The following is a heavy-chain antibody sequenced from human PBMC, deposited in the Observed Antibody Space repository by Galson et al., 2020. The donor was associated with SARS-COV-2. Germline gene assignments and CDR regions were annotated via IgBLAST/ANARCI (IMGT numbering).Heavy chain of an antibody. V-gene: IGHV3-30*03. CDR1: GFTLSSYG. J-gene: IGHJ4*02. CDR3: TTGFCGTSCYQLDH. Sequence: TGGSLRLSCAASGFTLSSYGMHWVRQTPGKGLEWISIISSDGGDKHYADSVKGRFTISRDDSKNTVYLQMNSLRTEDTAMYYCTTGFCGTSCYQLDHWGQGTLVTVSS. CDR2: ISSDGGDK. D-gene: IGHD2-2*01.